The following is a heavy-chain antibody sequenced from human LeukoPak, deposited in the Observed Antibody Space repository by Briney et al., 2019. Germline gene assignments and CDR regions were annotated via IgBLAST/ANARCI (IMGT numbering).Heavy chain of an antibody. J-gene: IGHJ4*02. D-gene: IGHD2-8*01. CDR2: IYSGGRT. V-gene: IGHV3-53*01. CDR3: AKAQGGLIDD. Sequence: GGSLRLSCAAPGLTVSSNYMSWVRQAPGKGLEWVSVIYSGGRTYYADSVKGRFTISRDNSKNTLYLQMNSLRAENTAVYYCAKAQGGLIDDWGQGTLVTVSS. CDR1: GLTVSSNY.